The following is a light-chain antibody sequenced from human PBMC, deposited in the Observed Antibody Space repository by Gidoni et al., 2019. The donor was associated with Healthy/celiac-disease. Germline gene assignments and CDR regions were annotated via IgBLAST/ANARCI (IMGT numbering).Light chain of an antibody. V-gene: IGKV3-20*01. Sequence: EIVLTQSPGTLSLSPGERATLSCRASQSVSSSYLVWYQQKPGQAPRLLIYGASGRATGIPDRFSGSGSETDFTLTISRLEPEDFAVYYYQQCGSSLFTFGPGTKVDIK. CDR1: QSVSSSY. J-gene: IGKJ3*01. CDR3: QQCGSSLFT. CDR2: GAS.